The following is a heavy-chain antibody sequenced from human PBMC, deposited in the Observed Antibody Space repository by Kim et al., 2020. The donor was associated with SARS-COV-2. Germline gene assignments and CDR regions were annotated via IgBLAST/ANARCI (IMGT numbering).Heavy chain of an antibody. CDR2: INQDGSEK. CDR1: GVTFSSYW. D-gene: IGHD1-26*01. Sequence: GGSLRLSCAASGVTFSSYWMSWVRQAPGKGLEWVANINQDGSEKYYVDSVKGRFTISRDNAKNSLYLQMNSLRAEDTAVYYCASEDSGSYDYWGQGTLVTVSS. J-gene: IGHJ4*02. CDR3: ASEDSGSYDY. V-gene: IGHV3-7*01.